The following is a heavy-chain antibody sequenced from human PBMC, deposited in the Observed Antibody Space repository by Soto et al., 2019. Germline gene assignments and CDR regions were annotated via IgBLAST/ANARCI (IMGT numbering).Heavy chain of an antibody. CDR1: GCSFSSYA. D-gene: IGHD3-10*01. CDR2: ISYDGSNK. Sequence: GRWRRRSCAAAGCSFSSYAMHWVRHAPGKGLEWVAVISYDGSNKYYADSVKGRFTTSRDNSKNTLYLQMNSLRAEDTAVYYCARDFVRDGYNIGNWGQGTLVTASS. V-gene: IGHV3-30-3*01. CDR3: ARDFVRDGYNIGN. J-gene: IGHJ4*02.